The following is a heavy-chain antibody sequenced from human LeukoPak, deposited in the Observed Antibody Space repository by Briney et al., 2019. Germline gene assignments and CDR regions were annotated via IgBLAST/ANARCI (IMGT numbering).Heavy chain of an antibody. CDR1: GGSISSYY. D-gene: IGHD2-15*01. CDR2: VYYSGNT. V-gene: IGHV4-59*01. J-gene: IGHJ5*02. Sequence: SETLSLICTVSGGSISSYYWSWIRQPPGKGLEWIGYVYYSGNTNYNPSLKSRVTISVDTSKNQFSLKLSSVTAADTAVYYCAREGGGSSSFSFDPWGEGTLVTVSS. CDR3: AREGGGSSSFSFDP.